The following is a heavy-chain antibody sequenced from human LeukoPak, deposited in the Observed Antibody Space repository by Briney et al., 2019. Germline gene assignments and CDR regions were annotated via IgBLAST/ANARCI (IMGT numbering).Heavy chain of an antibody. CDR1: GFIFDDYA. CDR3: AKGDYYDSSGYIDY. CDR2: ISWNSGSI. D-gene: IGHD3-22*01. V-gene: IGHV3-9*03. J-gene: IGHJ4*02. Sequence: GGSLRLSCAASGFIFDDYAMHWVRQAPGKGLEWVSGISWNSGSIGYADSVKGRFTISRDNAKNSLYLQMNSLRAEDMALYYCAKGDYYDSSGYIDYWGQGTLVTVSS.